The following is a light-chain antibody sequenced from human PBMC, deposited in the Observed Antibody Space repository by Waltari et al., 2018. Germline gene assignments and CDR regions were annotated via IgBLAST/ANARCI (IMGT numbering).Light chain of an antibody. CDR2: DAS. CDR3: QQVNSFPRT. V-gene: IGKV1-12*01. Sequence: DIQMTQSPSSVSASVGDRVTLTCRASQDISSRLAWYQQKPGKAPKLLICDASSLHSGVPSRFSGRGSGTDFTLTIRSLQPEDFATYYCQQVNSFPRTFGQGTKVEVK. CDR1: QDISSR. J-gene: IGKJ1*01.